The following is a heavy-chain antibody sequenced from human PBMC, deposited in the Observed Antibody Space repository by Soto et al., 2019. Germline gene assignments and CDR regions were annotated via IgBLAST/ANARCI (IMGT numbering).Heavy chain of an antibody. CDR1: GYTFTSYD. CDR2: MNPNSGNT. J-gene: IGHJ4*02. Sequence: QVQLVQSGAEVKKPGASVKVSCKASGYTFTSYDINWVRQATGQGLEWMGWMNPNSGNTVYAQKFQGRVTMTRNPSISTAYMELSNLRSEDMAVYYFTRGGGYSYGYAYWGQGTLVTVSS. D-gene: IGHD5-18*01. CDR3: TRGGGYSYGYAY. V-gene: IGHV1-8*01.